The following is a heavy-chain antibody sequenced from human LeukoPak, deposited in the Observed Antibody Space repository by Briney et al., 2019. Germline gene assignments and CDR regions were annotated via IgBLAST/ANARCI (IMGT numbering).Heavy chain of an antibody. J-gene: IGHJ5*02. CDR1: GFTFSSYG. D-gene: IGHD6-13*01. CDR2: IWYDGSNK. V-gene: IGHV3-33*01. CDR3: ARGQQLVNWFDP. Sequence: GGSLRLSCAASGFTFSSYGMHWVRQAPGKGLEWVAVIWYDGSNKYYADSVKGRFTISRDNSKNTLYLQMNSLRAEDTAVYHCARGQQLVNWFDPWGQGTLVTVSS.